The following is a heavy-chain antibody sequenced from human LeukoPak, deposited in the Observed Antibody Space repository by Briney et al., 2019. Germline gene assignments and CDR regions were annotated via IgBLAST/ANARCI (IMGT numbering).Heavy chain of an antibody. CDR3: ARRGGNWLDP. CDR1: GYMFTSYW. V-gene: IGHV5-51*01. D-gene: IGHD3-16*01. Sequence: GASLQISCKGSGYMFTSYWIAWVRQQPGKGLELMGIISPANSETLYSPSFQGQVTMSADSSTAYLQWSSLKASDTAIYYCARRGGNWLDPWGQGTLVTVSS. CDR2: ISPANSET. J-gene: IGHJ5*02.